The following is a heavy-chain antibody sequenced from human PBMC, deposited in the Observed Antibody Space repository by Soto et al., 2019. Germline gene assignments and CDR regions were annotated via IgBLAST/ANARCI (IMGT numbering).Heavy chain of an antibody. J-gene: IGHJ4*02. V-gene: IGHV3-23*01. CDR1: GFAFSSDA. CDR2: IIGSGGST. Sequence: GGSLRLSCAASGFAFSSDAMSWVRQAPGKGLEWVSAIIGSGGSTYYADSVKGRFTISRDNSKNTLYLQMNSLRAEDTAVYYCAKDFLWSAFDYWGQGTLVTVSS. CDR3: AKDFLWSAFDY. D-gene: IGHD3-3*01.